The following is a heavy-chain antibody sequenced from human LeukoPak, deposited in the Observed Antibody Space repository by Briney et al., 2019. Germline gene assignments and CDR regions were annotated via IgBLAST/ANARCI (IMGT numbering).Heavy chain of an antibody. D-gene: IGHD3-3*01. CDR1: GGSFSGYY. CDR3: ARGPRGIRFLEWLLSPYFDY. CDR2: INHSGST. J-gene: IGHJ4*02. Sequence: SETLSLTCAVYGGSFSGYYWSWIRQPPGKGLEWIGEINHSGSTNYNPSLKSRVTISVDTSKNQFSLKLSSVTAADTAVYYCARGPRGIRFLEWLLSPYFDYWGQGTLVTVSS. V-gene: IGHV4-34*01.